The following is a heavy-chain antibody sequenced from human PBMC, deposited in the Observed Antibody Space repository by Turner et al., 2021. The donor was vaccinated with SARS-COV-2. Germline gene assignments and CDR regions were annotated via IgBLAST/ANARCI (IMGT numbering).Heavy chain of an antibody. Sequence: QVQLGQSGAKVNKPGSSARVACKASGGTCNSHAATWLRQAPGQRPVWIVRTIPSIGTRNYEPSFQGRITIIVGESGNKSYMELSGLRSADTAVYYCAIVGNTIGLGYDSWGQGMLVTVSS. V-gene: IGHV1-69*11. CDR3: AIVGNTIGLGYDS. J-gene: IGHJ4*02. CDR1: GGTCNSHA. CDR2: TIPSIGTR. D-gene: IGHD2-15*01.